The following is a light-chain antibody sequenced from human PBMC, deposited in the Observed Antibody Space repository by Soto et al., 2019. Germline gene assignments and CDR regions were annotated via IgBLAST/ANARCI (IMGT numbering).Light chain of an antibody. V-gene: IGKV3D-15*01. Sequence: EIVMTQSPATLSVSPGERATLSCRASQSVYNNLAWYQQKPGQAPRLLIYGASTRATGIPDRFSGSGSGTDFTLAISRLEPGDSAVYFCQQCDTSPWTFGQGTKVDIK. CDR2: GAS. CDR3: QQCDTSPWT. CDR1: QSVYNN. J-gene: IGKJ1*01.